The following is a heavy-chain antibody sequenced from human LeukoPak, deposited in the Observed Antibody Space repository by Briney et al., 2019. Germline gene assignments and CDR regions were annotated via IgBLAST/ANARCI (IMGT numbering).Heavy chain of an antibody. CDR3: ATDLMGEVPAANGTTLKTQH. CDR2: VDPEDGET. V-gene: IGHV1-69-2*01. Sequence: GASVKVSCKVSGYTFTDYYMHWVQRAPGKGLEWMGLVDPEDGETIYAEKFQGRVTITADTSTDTAYMELSSLRSEDTAVYYCATDLMGEVPAANGTTLKTQHWGQGTLVTVSS. CDR1: GYTFTDYY. D-gene: IGHD2-2*01. J-gene: IGHJ1*01.